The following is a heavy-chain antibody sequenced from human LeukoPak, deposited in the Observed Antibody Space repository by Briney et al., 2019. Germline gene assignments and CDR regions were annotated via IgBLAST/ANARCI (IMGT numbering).Heavy chain of an antibody. CDR2: IYYSGST. Sequence: PSETLSLTCAVSGYSISSGYYWSWIRQPPGKGLEWIGYIYYSGSTNYNPSLKSRVTISVDTSKNQFSLKLSSVTAADTAVYYCARRVGSGWYDYWGQGTLVTVSS. V-gene: IGHV4-61*01. CDR1: GYSISSGYY. CDR3: ARRVGSGWYDY. J-gene: IGHJ4*02. D-gene: IGHD6-19*01.